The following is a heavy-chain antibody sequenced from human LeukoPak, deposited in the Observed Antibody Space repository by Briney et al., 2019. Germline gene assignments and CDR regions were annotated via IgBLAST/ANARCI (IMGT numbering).Heavy chain of an antibody. CDR1: GYTFTSYD. CDR2: MKPKSGNT. D-gene: IGHD2-2*01. Sequence: ASVKLSCKPSGYTFTSYDINWVPQATGQGLEWMGWMKPKSGNTGYAQKFQGRATMTRNTSITTAYIELTSLRSEAPPVYYCARSSNSYDDYWGQGPLVTVSS. V-gene: IGHV1-8*01. J-gene: IGHJ4*02. CDR3: ARSSNSYDDY.